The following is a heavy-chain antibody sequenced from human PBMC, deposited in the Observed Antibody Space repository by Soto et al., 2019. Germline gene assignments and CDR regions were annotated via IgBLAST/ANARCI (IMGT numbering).Heavy chain of an antibody. CDR2: MNPNSGST. J-gene: IGHJ6*02. D-gene: IGHD2-8*01. V-gene: IGHV1-8*01. CDR3: ARGVRVYGYGLDG. Sequence: ASVKVSCKASGYTFTSYDINWVRQASGQGLEWMGWMNPNSGSTGYVQNFQGRVTMTMNTSINTAYVELSSLRSDDTAVYYCARGVRVYGYGLDGWGQGTTVNVAS. CDR1: GYTFTSYD.